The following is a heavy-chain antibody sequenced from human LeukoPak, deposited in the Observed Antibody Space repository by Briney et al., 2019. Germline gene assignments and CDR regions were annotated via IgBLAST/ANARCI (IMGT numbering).Heavy chain of an antibody. CDR2: IKEDGSEK. J-gene: IGHJ4*02. D-gene: IGHD1-26*01. Sequence: GGSLRLSCTASGFTFSSHWMNWVRQAPGKGLEWVANIKEDGSEKYYVDSVKGRFTISRDNAKNSLCLQMNSLRAEDTAIYYCVRSGGYWGQGTLVTVSS. CDR1: GFTFSSHW. CDR3: VRSGGY. V-gene: IGHV3-7*05.